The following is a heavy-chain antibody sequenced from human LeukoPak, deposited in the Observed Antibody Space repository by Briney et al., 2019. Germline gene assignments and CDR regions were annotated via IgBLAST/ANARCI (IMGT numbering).Heavy chain of an antibody. J-gene: IGHJ4*02. D-gene: IGHD3-16*01. CDR3: ARVELWGDYVDY. V-gene: IGHV4-61*02. CDR1: GGSISSGSYY. Sequence: SQTLSLTCTVSGGSISSGSYYWSWIRQPAGKGLEWIGRIYTSGSTNYNPSLKSRVTISVDTSKNQFSLKLSSVTAADTAVYYCARVELWGDYVDYWGQGTLVTVSS. CDR2: IYTSGST.